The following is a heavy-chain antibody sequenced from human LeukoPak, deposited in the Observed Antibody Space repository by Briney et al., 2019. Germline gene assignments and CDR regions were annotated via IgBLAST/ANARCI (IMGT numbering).Heavy chain of an antibody. Sequence: GGSLRLSCAASGFTFSSNGMHRVRQAPGKGLEWVAVIWYAGSNKYYADSVKGRFTISRDNSKNTLYLQMNSLRAEDTAVYYCAKDRERNSAPNFDYWGQGTLVTVSS. CDR2: IWYAGSNK. J-gene: IGHJ4*02. D-gene: IGHD3-10*01. CDR3: AKDRERNSAPNFDY. CDR1: GFTFSSNG. V-gene: IGHV3-33*06.